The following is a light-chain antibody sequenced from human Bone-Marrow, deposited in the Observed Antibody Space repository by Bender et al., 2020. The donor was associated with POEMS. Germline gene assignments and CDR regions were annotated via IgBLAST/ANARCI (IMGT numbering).Light chain of an antibody. Sequence: QSALTQPPSASGSPGQSVTISCTGTSSDVGGYSYVAWYQQHPGKAPRLMIYEVTKRPSGVSSRFSGSKSGNTASLTVSGLQAEDEADYYCSSYADSNNLVFGGGTKVTVL. CDR2: EVT. CDR3: SSYADSNNLV. V-gene: IGLV2-8*01. J-gene: IGLJ3*02. CDR1: SSDVGGYSY.